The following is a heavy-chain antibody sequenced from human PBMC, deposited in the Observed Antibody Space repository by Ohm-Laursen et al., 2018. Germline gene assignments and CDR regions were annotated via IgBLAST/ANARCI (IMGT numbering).Heavy chain of an antibody. J-gene: IGHJ5*02. Sequence: SETLSLTWPVSGGSIGNHYWNWVRQSPGKGLEWIGYIYHSGSTKYNPFFNSRVTISVDTSKNQFSLNLRSVTTADTAVYYCARVGSYYDFWSGYYYPPWFDPWGQGTLVTVSS. D-gene: IGHD3-3*01. V-gene: IGHV4-59*11. CDR2: IYHSGST. CDR1: GGSIGNHY. CDR3: ARVGSYYDFWSGYYYPPWFDP.